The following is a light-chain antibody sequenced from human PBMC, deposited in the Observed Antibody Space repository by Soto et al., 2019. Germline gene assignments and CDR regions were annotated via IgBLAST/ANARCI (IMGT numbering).Light chain of an antibody. CDR1: QSISTW. Sequence: DIQMTQSPSTLSASVGGRVTITCRASQSISTWLAWYQQKPGRATKLLIYKASTLESGVPSSFSGRGSGTEFTLSTDSLQPDDFGSDHCQQYIYFPGTCGPVTMVEIX. CDR2: KAS. V-gene: IGKV1-5*03. CDR3: QQYIYFPGT. J-gene: IGKJ1*01.